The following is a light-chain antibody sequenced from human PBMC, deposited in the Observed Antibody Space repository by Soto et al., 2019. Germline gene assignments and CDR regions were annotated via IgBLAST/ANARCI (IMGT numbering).Light chain of an antibody. CDR2: EVT. CDR3: SSYTSSSTLLYV. Sequence: QPASVSGSPGQSITISCTGTSSDVGGYNYVSWYQQHPGKAPKLMIYEVTNRPSGVSNRFSGSKSGNTASLTISGLQAEDEADYYCSSYTSSSTLLYVFGTGTKLTVL. CDR1: SSDVGGYNY. J-gene: IGLJ1*01. V-gene: IGLV2-14*01.